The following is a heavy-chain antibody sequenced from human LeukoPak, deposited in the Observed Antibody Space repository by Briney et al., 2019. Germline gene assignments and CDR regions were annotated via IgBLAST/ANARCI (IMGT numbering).Heavy chain of an antibody. J-gene: IGHJ3*01. Sequence: PGGSLRLSCAASGFTFTNYAISWVRQTPGKGLEWVSAISGSGENTYYTDSVKGRFTISRDNSKNTLYLQMNSLRADDTAVYYCARDFLHLGGWGQGTMVTVSS. V-gene: IGHV3-23*01. D-gene: IGHD3-16*01. CDR1: GFTFTNYA. CDR3: ARDFLHLGG. CDR2: ISGSGENT.